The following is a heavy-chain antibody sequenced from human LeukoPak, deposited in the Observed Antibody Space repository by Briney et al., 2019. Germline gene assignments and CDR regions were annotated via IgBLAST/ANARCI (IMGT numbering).Heavy chain of an antibody. J-gene: IGHJ4*02. Sequence: GGSLRLSCAASGFTFDNYGMSWVRQAPGKGLEWVSSISGSGGSTYYADSVKGRFTISRDNSKNTLYLQMNSLRAEDTAVYYCAKGHSGSYYVLIDYWGQGTLVTVSS. CDR3: AKGHSGSYYVLIDY. D-gene: IGHD1-26*01. CDR1: GFTFDNYG. V-gene: IGHV3-23*01. CDR2: ISGSGGST.